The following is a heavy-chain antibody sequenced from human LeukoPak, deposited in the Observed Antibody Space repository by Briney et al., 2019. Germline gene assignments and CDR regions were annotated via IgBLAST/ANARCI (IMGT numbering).Heavy chain of an antibody. D-gene: IGHD6-13*01. J-gene: IGHJ6*03. Sequence: GASVKVSCKASGYTFTSYGISWVRQAPGQGLEWMGWISAYNGNTNYAQKLQGRVTMTTDTSTSTAYMELRSLRSDDTAVYYCARARKAIAAAGTGGHFYYYYYMDVWDKGTTVTVSS. CDR1: GYTFTSYG. V-gene: IGHV1-18*01. CDR2: ISAYNGNT. CDR3: ARARKAIAAAGTGGHFYYYYYMDV.